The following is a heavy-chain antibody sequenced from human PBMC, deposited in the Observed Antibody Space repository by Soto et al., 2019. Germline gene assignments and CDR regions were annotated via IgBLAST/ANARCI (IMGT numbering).Heavy chain of an antibody. CDR1: GGSISSYY. CDR2: IYYSGST. CDR3: ARGGSSDGGKWFDP. Sequence: SETLSLTCTVSGGSISSYYWSWIRQPPGKGLEWIGYIYYSGSTNYNPSPKSRVTISVDTSKNQFSLKLSSVTAADTAVYYCARGGSSDGGKWFDPWGQGTLVTVSS. J-gene: IGHJ5*02. V-gene: IGHV4-59*01. D-gene: IGHD3-16*01.